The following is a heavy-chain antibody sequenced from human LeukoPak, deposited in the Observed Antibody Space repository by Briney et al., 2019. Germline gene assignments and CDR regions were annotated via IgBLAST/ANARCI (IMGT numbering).Heavy chain of an antibody. CDR1: GFTFSDYY. CDR2: INQDGSEK. D-gene: IGHD3-10*01. CDR3: ARGSGRYYIY. J-gene: IGHJ4*02. V-gene: IGHV3-7*01. Sequence: GGSLRLSCAASGFTFSDYYMSWIRQAPGKGLEWVANINQDGSEKYYVDSVKGRFTISRDNAKNSLYLQMNSLRAEDTAVYYCARGSGRYYIYWGQGTLVTVSS.